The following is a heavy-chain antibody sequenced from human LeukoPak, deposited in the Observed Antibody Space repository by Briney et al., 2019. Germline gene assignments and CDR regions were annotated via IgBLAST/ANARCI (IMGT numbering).Heavy chain of an antibody. J-gene: IGHJ4*02. V-gene: IGHV4-34*01. CDR3: VIFIMGTSTTDY. D-gene: IGHD1-26*01. CDR1: RGSLSGYY. Sequence: SETLSLTSAVHRGSLSGYYWSWIRAPPREGLEWNGEINHSGSTNYNPSLKSRVTISVDTSKNQFSLNLSSVTDTAVYYCVIFIMGTSTTDYWGQGTQVTVSS. CDR2: INHSGST.